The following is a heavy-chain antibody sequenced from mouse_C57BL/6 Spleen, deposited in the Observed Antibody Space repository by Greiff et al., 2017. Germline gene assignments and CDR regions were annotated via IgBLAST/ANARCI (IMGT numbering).Heavy chain of an antibody. CDR3: ASNYYGSSYGWYFDV. D-gene: IGHD1-1*01. CDR1: GYTFTSYG. CDR2: IYPRSGNT. J-gene: IGHJ1*03. V-gene: IGHV1-81*01. Sequence: VQLQQSGAELARPGASVKLSCKASGYTFTSYGISWVKQRTGQGLEWIGEIYPRSGNTYYNEKFKGKATLTADKSSSTAYMELRSLTSEDSAVYFCASNYYGSSYGWYFDVWGKGTTVTVSS.